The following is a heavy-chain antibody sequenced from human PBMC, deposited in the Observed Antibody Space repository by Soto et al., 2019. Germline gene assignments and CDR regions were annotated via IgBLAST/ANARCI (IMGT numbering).Heavy chain of an antibody. CDR2: IHTGGST. V-gene: IGHV3-53*01. J-gene: IGHJ4*02. Sequence: VKLMESGGGLMQPGGSLRLSCAASGFSVGGNPMTWVRQAPGKGLEWVAVIHTGGSTFYADSVKGRFTISRDNSKNTVYLQMNSLSVGDTAIYFCARGVNDDSWGQGTLVTVSS. CDR1: GFSVGGNP. D-gene: IGHD3-10*01. CDR3: ARGVNDDS.